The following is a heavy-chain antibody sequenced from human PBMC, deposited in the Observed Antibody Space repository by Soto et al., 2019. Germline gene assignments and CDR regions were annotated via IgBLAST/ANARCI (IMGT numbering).Heavy chain of an antibody. Sequence: ASVKVSCKASGYTFSNSGISWVRQAPGQGLEWLGWINSDNGNTNYAQHLQGRVTLTTDTSTSTAYMELSSLRSEDTAVYYCARDRDILTGYYPLEGYYYYGMDVWGQGTTVTVSS. CDR2: INSDNGNT. CDR1: GYTFSNSG. J-gene: IGHJ6*02. V-gene: IGHV1-18*01. D-gene: IGHD3-9*01. CDR3: ARDRDILTGYYPLEGYYYYGMDV.